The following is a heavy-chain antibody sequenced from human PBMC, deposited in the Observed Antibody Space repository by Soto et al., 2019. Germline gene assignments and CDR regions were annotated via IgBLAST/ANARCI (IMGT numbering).Heavy chain of an antibody. Sequence: GGPLRLSCAPWGFSFATSWMSWVRQPPGKGLEHVASINPDGGEQNYVDSVRGRFTISRDNAGKSLYLQLNSLRAEDTAVFYCARNLRYSQFDYWG. CDR3: ARNLRYSQFDY. CDR2: INPDGGEQ. J-gene: IGHJ4*01. D-gene: IGHD3-9*01. V-gene: IGHV3-7*01. CDR1: GFSFATSW.